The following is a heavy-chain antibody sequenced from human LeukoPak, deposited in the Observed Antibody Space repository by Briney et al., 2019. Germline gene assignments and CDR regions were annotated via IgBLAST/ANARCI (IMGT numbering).Heavy chain of an antibody. CDR2: IRYDGSNK. CDR3: AKDRITNDAFDI. CDR1: GFTFSSYG. V-gene: IGHV3-30*02. J-gene: IGHJ3*02. Sequence: GGSLRLSCAASGFTFSSYGMHWVRQAPGKGLEWVAFIRYDGSNKYYADSVKGRFTISRDSSKNTLYLQMNSLRAEDTAVYYCAKDRITNDAFDIWGQGTMVTVSS. D-gene: IGHD3-10*01.